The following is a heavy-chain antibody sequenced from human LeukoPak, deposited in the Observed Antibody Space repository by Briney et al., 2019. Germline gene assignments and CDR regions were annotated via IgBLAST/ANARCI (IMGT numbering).Heavy chain of an antibody. CDR2: ISYSGST. CDR1: GYSISSYY. Sequence: SETLSLTCTVSGYSISSYYWSWIRQPPGKGLDWIGYISYSGSTSYNPSLKSRVTLSLDTSKNQLSLRLTSVTAADTAVYFCARHAKAVAATGPLAYWGQGTLVTVSS. CDR3: ARHAKAVAATGPLAY. V-gene: IGHV4-59*08. J-gene: IGHJ4*02. D-gene: IGHD6-19*01.